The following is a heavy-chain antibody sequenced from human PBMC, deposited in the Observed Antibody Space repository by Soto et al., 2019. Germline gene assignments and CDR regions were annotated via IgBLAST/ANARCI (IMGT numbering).Heavy chain of an antibody. Sequence: PSGTLSLTFAVYGGSFSGYYWSWIRQPPGKGLEWIGEINHSGSTNYNPSLKSRVTISVDTSKNQFSLKLSSVTAADTAVYYCARGWSYYDFWSGYYSHFDYWGQGTLVTVSS. J-gene: IGHJ4*02. V-gene: IGHV4-34*01. CDR1: GGSFSGYY. D-gene: IGHD3-3*01. CDR2: INHSGST. CDR3: ARGWSYYDFWSGYYSHFDY.